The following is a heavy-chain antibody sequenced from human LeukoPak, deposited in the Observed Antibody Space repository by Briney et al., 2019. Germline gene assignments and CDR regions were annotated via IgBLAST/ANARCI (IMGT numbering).Heavy chain of an antibody. D-gene: IGHD3-10*01. J-gene: IGHJ4*02. Sequence: GGSLRLSCAAPGFTFSTYWMSWVRQAPGKGLEWVANVKEDGSEKYYVDSVKGRFTISRDNAKNSLYLQMNSLRAEDTAVYYCARRGDDFDYWGQGTLVTVSS. CDR2: VKEDGSEK. CDR3: ARRGDDFDY. V-gene: IGHV3-7*03. CDR1: GFTFSTYW.